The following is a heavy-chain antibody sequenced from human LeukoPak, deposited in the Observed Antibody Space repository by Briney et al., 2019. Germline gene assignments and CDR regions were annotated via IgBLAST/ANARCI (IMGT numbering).Heavy chain of an antibody. CDR2: IYYSGST. D-gene: IGHD6-13*01. CDR1: GGSLSSYY. CDR3: ARLEGSSWHSYYFDY. J-gene: IGHJ4*02. Sequence: SETLSLTCTVSGGSLSSYYWSWIRQPPGKGLEWIGYIYYSGSTNYNPSLKSRVTISVDTSKNQFSLKLSSVTAADTAVYCCARLEGSSWHSYYFDYWGQGTLVTVSS. V-gene: IGHV4-59*08.